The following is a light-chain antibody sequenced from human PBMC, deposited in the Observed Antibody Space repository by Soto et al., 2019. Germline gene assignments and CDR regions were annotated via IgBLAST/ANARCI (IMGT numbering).Light chain of an antibody. Sequence: DTVLTQSPCTLSLSPGERATLSCRASQSVSSSSLAWYQQRPGQAPRLLIYGTSSRATGIPDRFSGSGSGTDFTLTISRLEPEDFAVYFCQRYGSSPLITFGQGTRLEIK. J-gene: IGKJ5*01. V-gene: IGKV3-20*01. CDR1: QSVSSSS. CDR3: QRYGSSPLIT. CDR2: GTS.